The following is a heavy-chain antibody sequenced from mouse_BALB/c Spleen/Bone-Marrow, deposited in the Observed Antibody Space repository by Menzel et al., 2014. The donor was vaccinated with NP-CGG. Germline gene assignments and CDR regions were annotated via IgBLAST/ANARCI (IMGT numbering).Heavy chain of an antibody. J-gene: IGHJ3*01. CDR3: ARAACYRSLFAY. CDR2: INPSSGYA. Sequence: QVQLQQSGAELARPGASVKMSCKASGYTFTSYTMHWVKQRPGQGLEWIGNINPSSGYANYNQKFKDKATLTADKSSSTAYMQLSSLTSEDSAVYYCARAACYRSLFAYWGQGTLVTVSA. D-gene: IGHD2-14*01. CDR1: GYTFTSYT. V-gene: IGHV1-4*01.